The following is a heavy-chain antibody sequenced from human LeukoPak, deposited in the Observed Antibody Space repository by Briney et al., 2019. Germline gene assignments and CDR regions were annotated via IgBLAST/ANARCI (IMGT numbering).Heavy chain of an antibody. J-gene: IGHJ3*02. CDR2: ISYDGSNK. Sequence: ATSLRLSCAASGFTFSAYAMHWVRQAPGKGLDWVAVISYDGSNKHYADSVKGRFTISGDKSKDTLYLQMKSLRPEDTAVYYCARGPGPIAGAKNPFDIWGQRTMVTVSS. CDR1: GFTFSAYA. V-gene: IGHV3-30*01. D-gene: IGHD1-26*01. CDR3: ARGPGPIAGAKNPFDI.